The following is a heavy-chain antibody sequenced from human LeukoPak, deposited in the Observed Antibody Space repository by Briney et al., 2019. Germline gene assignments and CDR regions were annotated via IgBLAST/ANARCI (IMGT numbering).Heavy chain of an antibody. J-gene: IGHJ4*02. Sequence: GGSLRLSCAASGFTFSSYEMNWVSHAPGKGLEWVSYINSGGSTLYYADSVKGRFTISRDNAKNSLYLQMNSLRAEDTAVYYCARIHNLGILAHFDYWGQGTLVTVSS. D-gene: IGHD1-1*01. CDR3: ARIHNLGILAHFDY. V-gene: IGHV3-48*03. CDR1: GFTFSSYE. CDR2: INSGGSTL.